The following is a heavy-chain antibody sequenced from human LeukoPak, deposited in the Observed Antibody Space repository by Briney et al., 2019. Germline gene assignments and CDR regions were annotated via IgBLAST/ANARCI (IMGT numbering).Heavy chain of an antibody. CDR1: GYTFTGNY. Sequence: ASLKVSCKSSGYTFTGNYMHWVRQAPGQGLEWMGWINPNSGDTKYAQNFQGRVTMTRDTSITTTYMELSSLRSDDTAVYYCVRDRHTVAVAATLDYWGQGTLVIASS. D-gene: IGHD6-19*01. CDR3: VRDRHTVAVAATLDY. CDR2: INPNSGDT. V-gene: IGHV1-2*02. J-gene: IGHJ4*02.